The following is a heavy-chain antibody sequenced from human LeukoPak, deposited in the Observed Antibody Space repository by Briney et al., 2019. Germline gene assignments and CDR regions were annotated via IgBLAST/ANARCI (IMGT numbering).Heavy chain of an antibody. V-gene: IGHV3-11*04. CDR2: ISSSGSTI. Sequence: GGSLRLSCAASGFTFSDYYMSWIRQAPGEGLEWVSYISSSGSTIYYADSVKGRFTISRDNAKNSLYLQMNTLRVEDTALYYCVKGPHYGAYTDYFDFWGEGTLVTVSS. CDR1: GFTFSDYY. CDR3: VKGPHYGAYTDYFDF. J-gene: IGHJ4*02. D-gene: IGHD4-17*01.